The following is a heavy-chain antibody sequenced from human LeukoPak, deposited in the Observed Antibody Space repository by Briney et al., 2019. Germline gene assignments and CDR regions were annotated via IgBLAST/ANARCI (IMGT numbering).Heavy chain of an antibody. CDR3: AKGSNYYDSSGYFDY. CDR1: GFTFSSYA. CDR2: ISGSGGST. Sequence: PGGSLRLSCAASGFTFSSYAMSWVRQAPGKGLGWVSAISGSGGSTYYADSVKGRFTISRDNSKNTLYLQMNSLRAEDTAVYYCAKGSNYYDSSGYFDYWGQGTLVTVSS. J-gene: IGHJ4*02. D-gene: IGHD3-22*01. V-gene: IGHV3-23*01.